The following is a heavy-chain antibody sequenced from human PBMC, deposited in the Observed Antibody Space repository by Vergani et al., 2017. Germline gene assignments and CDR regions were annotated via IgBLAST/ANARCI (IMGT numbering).Heavy chain of an antibody. V-gene: IGHV3-11*01. CDR1: GFTFSDYY. CDR2: ISSSGSTI. Sequence: QVQLVESGGGLVKPGGSLRLSCAASGFTFSDYYMSWIRQAPGKGLEWVSYISSSGSTIYYADSVKGRFTISRDNSKNTLYLQMNSLRAEDTAVYYCARLACSSTSCPDGDDAFDIWGQGTMVTVSS. J-gene: IGHJ3*02. D-gene: IGHD2-2*01. CDR3: ARLACSSTSCPDGDDAFDI.